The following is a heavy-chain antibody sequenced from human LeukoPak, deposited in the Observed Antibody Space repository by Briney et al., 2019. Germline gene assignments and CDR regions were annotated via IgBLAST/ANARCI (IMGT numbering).Heavy chain of an antibody. Sequence: SETLSLTCTVSGGSISSYYWTWIRQPPGKGLEWNGYIYYSGSTNYNPSLTSRVTISVDTSKNQFSLKLSSVTAADTALYYCARARASPAFDMWGQGTMVTVSS. CDR3: ARARASPAFDM. CDR1: GGSISSYY. J-gene: IGHJ3*02. V-gene: IGHV4-59*01. CDR2: IYYSGST.